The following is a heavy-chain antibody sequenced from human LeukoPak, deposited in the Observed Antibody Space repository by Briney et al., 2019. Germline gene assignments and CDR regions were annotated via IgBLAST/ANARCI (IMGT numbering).Heavy chain of an antibody. CDR2: IYSGGST. V-gene: IGHV3-53*04. CDR3: ARRVATMEYNWFDP. Sequence: GGSLRLSCAASGFTVSSNYMSWVRQAPGKGLEWVSVIYSGGSTYYVDSVKGRFTISRHNSKNTLYLQMNSLRAEDTAVYYCARRVATMEYNWFDPWGQGTLVTVSS. J-gene: IGHJ5*02. CDR1: GFTVSSNY. D-gene: IGHD5-12*01.